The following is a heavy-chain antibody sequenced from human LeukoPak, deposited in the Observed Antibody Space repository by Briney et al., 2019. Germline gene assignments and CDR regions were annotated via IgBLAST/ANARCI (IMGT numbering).Heavy chain of an antibody. V-gene: IGHV4-61*08. Sequence: SETLSLTCTVSGGSISSGDYYWSWIRQPPGEGLEWIGYIYYSGSTNYNPSLKSRVTISVDTSKNQFSLKLSSVTAADTAVYYCARDRSSGWYDWYFDLWGRGTLVTVSS. D-gene: IGHD6-19*01. CDR1: GGSISSGDYY. CDR2: IYYSGST. CDR3: ARDRSSGWYDWYFDL. J-gene: IGHJ2*01.